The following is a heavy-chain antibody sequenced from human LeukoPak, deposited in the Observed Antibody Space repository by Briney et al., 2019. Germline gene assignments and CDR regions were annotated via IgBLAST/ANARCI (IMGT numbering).Heavy chain of an antibody. Sequence: PGGSLRLSCAASGFTFTSYWMTWGRQAPGKGAEWVANIKHDVIVKNYVDSLMGPFTISRDNPKDSLYLQLNSLRAEDTAVYFCARNYYFRFDYWGQGTLVAVSS. D-gene: IGHD3-22*01. CDR2: IKHDVIVK. V-gene: IGHV3-7*01. CDR1: GFTFTSYW. J-gene: IGHJ4*02. CDR3: ARNYYFRFDY.